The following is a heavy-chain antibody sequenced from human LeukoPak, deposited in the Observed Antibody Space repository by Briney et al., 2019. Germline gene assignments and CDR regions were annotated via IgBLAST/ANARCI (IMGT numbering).Heavy chain of an antibody. V-gene: IGHV3-21*01. CDR3: ARCPTTRYRSGGSCYSDYYYYGMDV. J-gene: IGHJ6*04. CDR1: GFTFSSYS. CDR2: ISSSSSYI. D-gene: IGHD2-15*01. Sequence: GGSLRLSCAASGFTFSSYSMNWVRQAPGKGLEWVSSISSSSSYIYYADSVKGGFTISRDNAKNSLYLQMNSLRAEDTAVYYCARCPTTRYRSGGSCYSDYYYYGMDVWGKGTTVTVSS.